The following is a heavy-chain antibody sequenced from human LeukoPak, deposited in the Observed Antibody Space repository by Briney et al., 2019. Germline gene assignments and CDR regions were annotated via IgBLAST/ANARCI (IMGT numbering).Heavy chain of an antibody. J-gene: IGHJ4*02. Sequence: GGSLRLSCAASGFPFNTHDMHWVRQAPDKGLQWVAVISSDGYRTDYPDSVRGRFTISRDNFKNTVDLQMISVTAEDTAMYFCAKGLGTGSVLARPLHYWGQGTLVTVSS. CDR1: GFPFNTHD. CDR2: ISSDGYRT. CDR3: AKGLGTGSVLARPLHY. V-gene: IGHV3-30*18. D-gene: IGHD3-10*01.